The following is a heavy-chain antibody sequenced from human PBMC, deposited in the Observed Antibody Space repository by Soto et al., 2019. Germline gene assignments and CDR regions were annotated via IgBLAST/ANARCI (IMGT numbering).Heavy chain of an antibody. J-gene: IGHJ6*02. D-gene: IGHD3-10*01. V-gene: IGHV3-30*18. CDR2: ISYDGSNK. CDR3: AKDESGSGSPEAWYYYYGMDV. Sequence: GGSLRLSCAASGFTFSSYGMHWVRQAPGKGLEWVAVISYDGSNKYYADSVKGRFTISRDNSKNTLYLQMNSLRAEDTAVYYCAKDESGSGSPEAWYYYYGMDVWGQGTTVTVSS. CDR1: GFTFSSYG.